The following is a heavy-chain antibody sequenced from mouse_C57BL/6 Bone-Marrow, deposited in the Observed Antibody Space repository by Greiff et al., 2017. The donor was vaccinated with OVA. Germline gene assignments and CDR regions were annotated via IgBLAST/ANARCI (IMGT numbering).Heavy chain of an antibody. J-gene: IGHJ2*01. V-gene: IGHV7-1*01. D-gene: IGHD4-1*01. Sequence: EVKLVESGGGLVQSGRSLRLSCATSGFTFSDFYMEWVRQAPGKGLEWIAASRNKANDYTTEYSASVKGRFIVSRDTSQSILYLQMNALRAEDTAIYYCARENWDGVFDYWGQGTTLTVSS. CDR1: GFTFSDFY. CDR2: SRNKANDYTT. CDR3: ARENWDGVFDY.